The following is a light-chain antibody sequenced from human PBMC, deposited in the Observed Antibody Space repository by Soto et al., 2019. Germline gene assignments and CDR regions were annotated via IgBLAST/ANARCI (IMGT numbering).Light chain of an antibody. CDR1: SSDVGGYNY. CDR2: DVS. V-gene: IGLV2-11*01. Sequence: QSALTQPRSVSGSPGQSVTISCTGTSSDVGGYNYVSWYQQHPGKAPKLMIYDVSKRPSGVPDRFSGSKSGNTASLTISGLQADDEADYYSCSYAGSDYVFGTGTKLTVL. J-gene: IGLJ1*01. CDR3: CSYAGSDYV.